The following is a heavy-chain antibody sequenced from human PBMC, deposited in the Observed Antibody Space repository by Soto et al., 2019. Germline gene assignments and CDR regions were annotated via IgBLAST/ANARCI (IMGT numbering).Heavy chain of an antibody. Sequence: QVQLQESGPGLMKPSQTLSLTCTVSGGYISSAGSFWSWVRQLPGKGLEWIGYMSHSETTHYNSSLXSXXSISIDTSKNEFSVNLGSVTAADTAVYYCARGYSRPDWFDSWGPGTLVIVSS. J-gene: IGHJ5*01. V-gene: IGHV4-31*03. CDR2: MSHSETT. CDR1: GGYISSAGSF. D-gene: IGHD5-12*01. CDR3: ARGYSRPDWFDS.